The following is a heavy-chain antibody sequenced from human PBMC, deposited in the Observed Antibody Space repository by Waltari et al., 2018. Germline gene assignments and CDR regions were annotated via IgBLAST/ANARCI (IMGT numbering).Heavy chain of an antibody. CDR2: VNPDTGNA. CDR1: GYIFINYY. CDR3: VRDRTTVAARPGDY. Sequence: QVVLVQSGAEVKKPGASVKVSCKASGYIFINYYLHWVQQAPGQGPEWMGCVNPDTGNANYAHKFWGRVTMTWDTSSNTAFMDLRDLKSDDTAVYYCVRDRTTVAARPGDYWGQGTLVTVSS. V-gene: IGHV1-2*07. D-gene: IGHD6-6*01. J-gene: IGHJ4*02.